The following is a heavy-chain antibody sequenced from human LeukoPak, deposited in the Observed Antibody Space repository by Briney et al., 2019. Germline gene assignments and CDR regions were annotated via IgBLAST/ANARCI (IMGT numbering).Heavy chain of an antibody. D-gene: IGHD1-26*01. Sequence: GGSLRLSCAASGFTFSSYGMHWVRQAPGKGLEWVAFIRYDGSNKYYADSVKGRFTISRDNSKNTLYLQMNSLRAEDTAVYYCARVSGSYHDAFDIWGQGTMVTVSS. CDR3: ARVSGSYHDAFDI. CDR2: IRYDGSNK. V-gene: IGHV3-30*02. J-gene: IGHJ3*02. CDR1: GFTFSSYG.